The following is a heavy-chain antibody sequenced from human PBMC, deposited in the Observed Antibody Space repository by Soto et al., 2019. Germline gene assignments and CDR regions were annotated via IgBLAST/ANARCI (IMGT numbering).Heavy chain of an antibody. J-gene: IGHJ4*02. CDR3: AKTHPRVGATTGVYSAY. CDR2: ISGSGGST. Sequence: PGASLRLSWAASGLTFSSYAMSWVRQAPGKGLEWVSAISGSGGSTYYADSVKGRFTTSRDNSKNTLYLPMNSLRAEDTAVYYCAKTHPRVGATTGVYSAYWRQRTLVTAPQ. D-gene: IGHD1-26*01. CDR1: GLTFSSYA. V-gene: IGHV3-23*01.